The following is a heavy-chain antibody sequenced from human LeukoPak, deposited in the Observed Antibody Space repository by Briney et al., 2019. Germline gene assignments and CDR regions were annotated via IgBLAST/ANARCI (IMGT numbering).Heavy chain of an antibody. CDR1: GGSISSYY. J-gene: IGHJ5*02. CDR3: GRGKKKLRYFDRFDP. Sequence: SETLSLTCTVSGGSISSYYWSWIRQPPGKGLEWIGEINHSGSTNYNPSLKSRVTISVDTSKNQFSLKLSSVTAADTAVYYCGRGKKKLRYFDRFDPWGQGTLVTVSS. CDR2: INHSGST. D-gene: IGHD3-9*01. V-gene: IGHV4-34*01.